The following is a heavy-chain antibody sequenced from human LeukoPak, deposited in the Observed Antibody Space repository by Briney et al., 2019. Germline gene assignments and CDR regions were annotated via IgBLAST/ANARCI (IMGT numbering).Heavy chain of an antibody. V-gene: IGHV1-69*06. Sequence: GASVKVSCKASGGTFSSYAISWVRQAPGQGLEWMGGIIPIFGTANYAQKFQGRVTITADKSTSTAYMELSSLRSEDTAVYYCAMNGRATSYYYYYYMDVWGKGTTVTVSS. CDR1: GGTFSSYA. CDR3: AMNGRATSYYYYYYMDV. J-gene: IGHJ6*03. D-gene: IGHD5-12*01. CDR2: IIPIFGTA.